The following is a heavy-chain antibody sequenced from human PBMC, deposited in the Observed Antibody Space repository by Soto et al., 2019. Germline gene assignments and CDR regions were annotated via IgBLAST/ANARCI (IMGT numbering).Heavy chain of an antibody. CDR3: VATPVKVRWGMDV. CDR2: IIPIFGTA. V-gene: IGHV1-69*13. D-gene: IGHD5-12*01. J-gene: IGHJ6*02. Sequence: EASVKVSCKASGGTFSSYAISWVRQAPGQGLEWMGGIIPIFGTANYAQKFQGRVTITADESTSTAYMELSSLRSEDTAVYYCVATPVKVRWGMDVWGQGTTVTVSS. CDR1: GGTFSSYA.